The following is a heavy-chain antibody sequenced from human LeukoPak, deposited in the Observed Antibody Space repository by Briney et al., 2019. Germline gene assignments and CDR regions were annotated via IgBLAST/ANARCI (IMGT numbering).Heavy chain of an antibody. J-gene: IGHJ6*03. Sequence: PSGGSLRLSCAASGFTFSSYGMSWFRQAPGKGLEWVSSFGGSGGSTYYADSVKGRFTISRDNSKNTLYLRMNSLRAEDTAVYYCAKQGRDWLRDYYYYMDVWGKGTTVTISS. CDR2: FGGSGGST. CDR3: AKQGRDWLRDYYYYMDV. CDR1: GFTFSSYG. V-gene: IGHV3-23*01. D-gene: IGHD3-9*01.